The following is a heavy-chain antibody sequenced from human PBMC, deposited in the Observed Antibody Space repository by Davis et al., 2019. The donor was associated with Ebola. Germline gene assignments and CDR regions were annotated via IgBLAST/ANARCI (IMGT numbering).Heavy chain of an antibody. Sequence: ASVKVSCKAFGFTFSGSGMQWVRQATGQGLEWMGWMNPNSGNTGYAQKFQDRVTMTRNISIGTAYMELNSLRSEDTAVYFCARRVGARSGFDSWGLGTLVTVSS. CDR1: GFTFSGSG. D-gene: IGHD1-26*01. CDR2: MNPNSGNT. CDR3: ARRVGARSGFDS. V-gene: IGHV1-8*02. J-gene: IGHJ4*02.